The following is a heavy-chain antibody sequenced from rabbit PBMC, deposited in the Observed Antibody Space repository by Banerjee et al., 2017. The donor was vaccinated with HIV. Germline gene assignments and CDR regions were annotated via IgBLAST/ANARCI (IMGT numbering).Heavy chain of an antibody. CDR3: AGDPWSGWNL. CDR2: IYNGDGST. D-gene: IGHD4-1*01. Sequence: QSLQESGGGLFQPGGSLALTCKASGFDFSSYYMSWVRQAPGKGPEWIACIYNGDGSTYYASWAKGRLTISKTSSTTVTLQMTSLTAADTATYFCAGDPWSGWNLWGPGTLVTVS. CDR1: GFDFSSYY. J-gene: IGHJ4*01. V-gene: IGHV1S40*01.